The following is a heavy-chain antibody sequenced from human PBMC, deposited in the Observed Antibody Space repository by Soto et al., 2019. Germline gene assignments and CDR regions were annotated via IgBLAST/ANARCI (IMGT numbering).Heavy chain of an antibody. V-gene: IGHV3-66*01. J-gene: IGHJ4*02. Sequence: GGSLRLSCAASGFTVSRSYMSWVRQAPGKGLEWVSVMYSGGTTYDADSVKGRFTISRDNARNSLFLQMNNLRVEDTAVYFCASVPTVSTIDYWGQGTLVTVSS. CDR1: GFTVSRSY. CDR2: MYSGGTT. D-gene: IGHD4-17*01. CDR3: ASVPTVSTIDY.